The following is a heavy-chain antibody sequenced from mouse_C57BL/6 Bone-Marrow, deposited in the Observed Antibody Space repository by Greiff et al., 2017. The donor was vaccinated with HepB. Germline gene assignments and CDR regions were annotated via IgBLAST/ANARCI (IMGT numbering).Heavy chain of an antibody. D-gene: IGHD1-2*01. CDR1: GFSLTRYG. Sequence: VKLMESGPGLVAPSQSLSITCTVSGFSLTRYGVHWVRQPPGKGLEWLVVIWSDGSTTYNSALKSRLSISKDNSKRQVFLKMNSLQTDDTAMYYCARDGYYGYYAMDYWGQGTSVTVSS. J-gene: IGHJ4*01. CDR2: IWSDGST. V-gene: IGHV2-6*03. CDR3: ARDGYYGYYAMDY.